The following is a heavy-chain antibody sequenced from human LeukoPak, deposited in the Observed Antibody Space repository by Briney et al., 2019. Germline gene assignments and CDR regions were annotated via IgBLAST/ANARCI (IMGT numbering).Heavy chain of an antibody. J-gene: IGHJ4*02. CDR1: GFTFDGYA. CDR3: AINGGGDSGYGNFDY. Sequence: GGSLRLSCAVSGFTFDGYAMHWVRQVPGRGLEWVSGINWNSDSIGYADFVKGRFTTSRDNAKNSLYLQMNSLRAEDTAFYYCAINGGGDSGYGNFDYWGQGTLVTVSS. D-gene: IGHD5-12*01. CDR2: INWNSDSI. V-gene: IGHV3-9*01.